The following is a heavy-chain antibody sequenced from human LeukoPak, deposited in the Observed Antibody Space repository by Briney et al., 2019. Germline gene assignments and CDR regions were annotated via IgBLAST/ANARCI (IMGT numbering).Heavy chain of an antibody. J-gene: IGHJ4*02. CDR2: IYYSGST. D-gene: IGHD3-22*01. Sequence: PSETLPLTCTVSGGSISSNSYYWGWIRQSPGKGLEWIGTIYYSGSTYYSPSLKSRVTISVDTSKNQFSLKLSSVTAADTAVYYCARDGGVTMTAWGYWGQGTLVTVSS. V-gene: IGHV4-39*07. CDR3: ARDGGVTMTAWGY. CDR1: GGSISSNSYY.